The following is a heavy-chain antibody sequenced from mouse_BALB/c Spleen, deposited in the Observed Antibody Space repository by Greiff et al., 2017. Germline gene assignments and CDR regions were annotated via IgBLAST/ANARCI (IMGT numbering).Heavy chain of an antibody. J-gene: IGHJ4*01. V-gene: IGHV3-2*02. CDR2: ISYSGST. CDR3: ARGPYIYAMDY. CDR1: GYSITSDYA. Sequence: EVQLVESGPGLVKPSQSLSLTCTVTGYSITSDYAWNWIRQFPGNKLEWMGYISYSGSTSYNPSLKSRISITRDTSKNQFFLQLNSVTTEDTATYYCARGPYIYAMDYWGQGTSVTVSS.